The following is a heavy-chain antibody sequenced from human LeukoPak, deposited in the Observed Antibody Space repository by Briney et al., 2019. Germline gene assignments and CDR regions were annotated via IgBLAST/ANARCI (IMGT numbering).Heavy chain of an antibody. Sequence: GRSLRLSCAASGFTFSSYGMHWVRQAPGKGLEWVAVISYDGSNKYYADSVKGRFTISRGNSKNTLYLRMNSLRAEDTAVYYCAKEKQQLFFRNWFDPWGQGTLVTVSS. J-gene: IGHJ5*02. D-gene: IGHD6-13*01. CDR2: ISYDGSNK. V-gene: IGHV3-30*18. CDR1: GFTFSSYG. CDR3: AKEKQQLFFRNWFDP.